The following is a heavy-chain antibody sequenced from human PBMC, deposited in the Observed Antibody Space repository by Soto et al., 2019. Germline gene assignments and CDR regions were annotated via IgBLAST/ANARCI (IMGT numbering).Heavy chain of an antibody. CDR2: IYYSGST. Sequence: PSETLSLTCTVSGGSIRSSSYYWGWIRQPPGKGLEWIGSIYYSGSTYYNPSLKSRVTISVDTSKNQFSLKLSSVTAADTAVYYCARLSGYSSGWSRGYFDYWGQGTLVTVSS. J-gene: IGHJ4*02. V-gene: IGHV4-39*01. CDR1: GGSIRSSSYY. CDR3: ARLSGYSSGWSRGYFDY. D-gene: IGHD6-19*01.